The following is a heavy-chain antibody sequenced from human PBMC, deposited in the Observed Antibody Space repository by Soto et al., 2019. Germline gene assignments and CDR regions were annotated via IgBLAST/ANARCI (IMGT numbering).Heavy chain of an antibody. V-gene: IGHV4-59*01. CDR2: IYYSGST. Sequence: PSETLSLTCTVSGGSISSYYWSWIRQPPGKGLEWIGYIYYSGSTNYNPSLKSRVTISVDTSKNQFSLKLSSVTAADTAVYYCAGTYYDYVWGSYRHWGQGTLVTVSS. D-gene: IGHD3-16*02. CDR3: AGTYYDYVWGSYRH. CDR1: GGSISSYY. J-gene: IGHJ4*02.